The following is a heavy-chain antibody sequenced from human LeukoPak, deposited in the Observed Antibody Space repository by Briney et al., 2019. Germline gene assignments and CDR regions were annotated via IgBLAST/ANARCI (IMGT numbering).Heavy chain of an antibody. Sequence: GGSLRLSCAASGFTFSSYWMSWVRQAPGKGLEWLSYISKSGSTKYYADSVKGRFTISRDNAKNSLYLQMNSLRAEDTAVYYCARVLRYCSGGNCYSGGLGYMDVWGQGTTVTISS. J-gene: IGHJ6*03. CDR3: ARVLRYCSGGNCYSGGLGYMDV. CDR2: ISKSGSTK. D-gene: IGHD2-15*01. V-gene: IGHV3-48*04. CDR1: GFTFSSYW.